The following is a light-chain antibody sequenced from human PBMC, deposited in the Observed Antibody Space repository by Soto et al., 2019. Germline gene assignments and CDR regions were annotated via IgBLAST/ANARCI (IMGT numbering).Light chain of an antibody. V-gene: IGKV1-17*01. CDR3: LQHDSYPIT. Sequence: DIQMTQSPSSLSASVGDRVTITCRASQGIGNDLGWYQQKPGKAPKGLIYDVSTLQSGVPSRFSGSGSGTEFTLTISSLQPEDFATYYCLQHDSYPITFGQGTRLEIK. J-gene: IGKJ5*01. CDR1: QGIGND. CDR2: DVS.